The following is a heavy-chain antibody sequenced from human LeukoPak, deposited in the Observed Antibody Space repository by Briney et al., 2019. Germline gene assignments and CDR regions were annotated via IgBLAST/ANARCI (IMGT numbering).Heavy chain of an antibody. D-gene: IGHD6-19*01. CDR3: GRDKGGSGWYHDAFDI. CDR1: GYSISSGYY. CDR2: INHSGST. J-gene: IGHJ3*02. Sequence: SETLSLTCTVSGYSISSGYYWGWIRQPPGKGLEWIGSINHSGSTYYNPPLKSRVTISVDTSKNQFSLKLSSVTAADTAVYYCGRDKGGSGWYHDAFDIWGQGTMVTVSS. V-gene: IGHV4-38-2*02.